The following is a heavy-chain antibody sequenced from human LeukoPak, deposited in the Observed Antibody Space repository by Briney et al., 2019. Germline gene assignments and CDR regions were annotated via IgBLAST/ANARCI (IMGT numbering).Heavy chain of an antibody. V-gene: IGHV4-59*08. D-gene: IGHD3/OR15-3a*01. CDR3: ARQTGSGLFILP. CDR2: IYYSGST. CDR1: GGSISSYY. J-gene: IGHJ4*02. Sequence: SETLSLTCTVSGGSISSYYWSWIRQPPGKGLEWIGYIYYSGSTNYNPSLKSRVTISVDTSKNQFSLKLTSVTAADTAVYYCARQTGSGLFILPGGQGTLVTVSS.